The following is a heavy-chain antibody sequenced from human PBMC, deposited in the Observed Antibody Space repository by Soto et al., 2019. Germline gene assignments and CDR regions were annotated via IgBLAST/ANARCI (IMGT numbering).Heavy chain of an antibody. V-gene: IGHV3-7*05. CDR1: GFTFRTYW. CDR2: INLDGSEK. J-gene: IGHJ6*02. CDR3: ARGGSTSWYSYDYHGMDV. Sequence: EVQLVESGGGLVQPGGSLRLSCAASGFTFRTYWLSWVRQVPGKGLEWVANINLDGSEKNYVDSVKGRFTISRDNARNSLYLQMSSLRAEDTALYYCARGGSTSWYSYDYHGMDVWGQGTTVTVSS. D-gene: IGHD5-18*01.